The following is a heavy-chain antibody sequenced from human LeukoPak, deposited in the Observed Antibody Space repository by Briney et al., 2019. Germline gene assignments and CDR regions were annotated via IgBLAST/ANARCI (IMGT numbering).Heavy chain of an antibody. CDR2: ISGSDGRT. CDR3: AKDLGAIFADY. V-gene: IGHV3-23*01. Sequence: GGSLRLSCAASGFTFSTYAMSWVRQAPGKGLEWVSTISGSDGRTYYADSVKGRFTISRDNSKDTLYLQMNSLRAEDTALYYCAKDLGAIFADYWGQGTLATVSS. D-gene: IGHD3-9*01. J-gene: IGHJ4*02. CDR1: GFTFSTYA.